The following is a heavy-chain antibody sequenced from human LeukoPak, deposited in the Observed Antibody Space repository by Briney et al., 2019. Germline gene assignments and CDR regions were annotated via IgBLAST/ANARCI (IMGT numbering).Heavy chain of an antibody. V-gene: IGHV3-30-3*01. CDR2: ISYDGSNK. CDR1: GFTFSSYA. CDR3: ARAFHQYYYDSSGYPNWFDP. J-gene: IGHJ5*02. D-gene: IGHD3-22*01. Sequence: GGSLRLSCAASGFTFSSYAMHWVRQAPGKGLEWVAVISYDGSNKYYADSVKGRFTISRDNSKNTLYLQMNSLRAEDTAVYYCARAFHQYYYDSSGYPNWFDPWGQGTLVTVSS.